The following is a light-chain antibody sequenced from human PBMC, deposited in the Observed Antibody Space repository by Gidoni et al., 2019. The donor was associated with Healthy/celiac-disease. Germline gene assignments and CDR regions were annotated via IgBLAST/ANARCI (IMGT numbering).Light chain of an antibody. J-gene: IGKJ5*01. CDR2: AAS. Sequence: IQLTQSPSSLSSSVGDRVTITCRASPCISSYLAWYQTKPGKAPKLLRYAASTLQTGVPSRFSGSGSGTDFTLTISSLQPEDFATYYCQQLNSYPPTFGQXTRLEIK. CDR1: PCISSY. V-gene: IGKV1-9*01. CDR3: QQLNSYPPT.